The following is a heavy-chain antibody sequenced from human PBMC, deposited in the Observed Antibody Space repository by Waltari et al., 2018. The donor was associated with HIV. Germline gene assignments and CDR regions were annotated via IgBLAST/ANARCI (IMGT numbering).Heavy chain of an antibody. D-gene: IGHD1-20*01. CDR3: ARRLVYNFVH. CDR1: GGSFSGYY. J-gene: IGHJ4*02. Sequence: QVQLQQWGAGLLKPSETLSLTCAVYGGSFSGYYCSWIRQPPGKGLEWIGEINHSGSTNYNPSLKSRVTISVDTSKNQFSLKLSSVTAADTAVYYCARRLVYNFVHWGQGTLVTVSS. V-gene: IGHV4-34*01. CDR2: INHSGST.